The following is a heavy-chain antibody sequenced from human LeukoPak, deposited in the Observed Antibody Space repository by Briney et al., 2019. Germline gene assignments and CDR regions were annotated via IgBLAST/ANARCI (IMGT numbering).Heavy chain of an antibody. CDR3: TRAPIRYSSSWYLFDY. J-gene: IGHJ4*02. CDR1: GFTFGDYA. V-gene: IGHV3-49*03. CDR2: LRSKAYGGTT. Sequence: PGGSLRLSCTASGFTFGDYAMSWFRQAPGKGLEWVGFLRSKAYGGTTEYAASVKGRFTISKDDSKSIAYLQMTSLKTEDTAVYYCTRAPIRYSSSWYLFDYWGQGTLVTVSS. D-gene: IGHD6-13*01.